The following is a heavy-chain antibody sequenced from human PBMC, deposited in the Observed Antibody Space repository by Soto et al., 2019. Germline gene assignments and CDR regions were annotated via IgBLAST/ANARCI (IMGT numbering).Heavy chain of an antibody. CDR1: GFTFSSYA. Sequence: PGGSLRLSCAASGFTFSSYAMSWVRQAPGKGLEWVSAISGSGGSTYYADSVKGRFTISRDNSKNTLYLQMNSLRAEDTAVYYCAKGPPRTPIYYYYGMDVWGQGTTVTVSS. J-gene: IGHJ6*02. CDR3: AKGPPRTPIYYYYGMDV. V-gene: IGHV3-23*01. CDR2: ISGSGGST.